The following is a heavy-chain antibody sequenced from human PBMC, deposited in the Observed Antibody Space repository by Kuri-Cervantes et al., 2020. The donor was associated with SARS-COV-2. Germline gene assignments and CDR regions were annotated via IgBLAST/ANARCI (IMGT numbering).Heavy chain of an antibody. CDR1: GGSISSGGYY. CDR2: IYHSGST. D-gene: IGHD6-6*01. J-gene: IGHJ4*02. Sequence: LRLSCTVSGGSISSGGYYWSWIRQPPGKGLEWIGYIYHSGSTYYNPSLKSRVTISVDRSKNQFSLKLSSVTAADTAVCYCARETSTYSSSIDYWGQGTLVTVSS. V-gene: IGHV4-30-2*01. CDR3: ARETSTYSSSIDY.